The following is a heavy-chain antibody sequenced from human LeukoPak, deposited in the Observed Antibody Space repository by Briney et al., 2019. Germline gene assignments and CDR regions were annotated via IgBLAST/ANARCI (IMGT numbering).Heavy chain of an antibody. J-gene: IGHJ4*02. CDR2: ISGSGGST. CDR3: GEGVPAYCSSTSCYVTALIFLY. Sequence: PGGSLRLSCAASGFTFSSYAMSWVRQAPGKGLEWVSAISGSGGSTYYADSVKGRFTISRDNSKNTLYLQMNSLRAAAEAVYYCGEGVPAYCSSTSCYVTALIFLYWGQGALVALSS. CDR1: GFTFSSYA. D-gene: IGHD2-2*01. V-gene: IGHV3-23*01.